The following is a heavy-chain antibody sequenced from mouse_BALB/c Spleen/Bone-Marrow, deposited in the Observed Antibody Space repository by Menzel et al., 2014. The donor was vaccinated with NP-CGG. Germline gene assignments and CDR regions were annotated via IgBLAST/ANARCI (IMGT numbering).Heavy chain of an antibody. D-gene: IGHD1-1*01. V-gene: IGHV10S3*01. CDR3: VRDGSSSFAY. J-gene: IGHJ3*01. CDR2: IRSKSNNYAT. CDR1: GFTFNTNA. Sequence: DVMLVESGGGLVQPKGSLKLSCAASGFTFNTNAMNWVRQAPGKGLEWVARIRSKSNNYATYYADSVKDRFTISRDDSQTTLYLQMNNLKTEDTAMYYCVRDGSSSFAYWGQGTLVTVST.